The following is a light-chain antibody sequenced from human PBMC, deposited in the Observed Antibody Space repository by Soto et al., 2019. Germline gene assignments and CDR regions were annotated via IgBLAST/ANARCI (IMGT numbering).Light chain of an antibody. V-gene: IGLV1-40*03. CDR3: QSFDSKLSGV. Sequence: QAVVTQPPSVSGAPGQRVTISCTGNSSNIGAGFDVLWYQQLPGTAPKLLINGNNNRPSGVSDRFSGSKSGASASLGITGLQSEDEATYYCQSFDSKLSGVFGGGTQLTVL. CDR1: SSNIGAGFD. CDR2: GNN. J-gene: IGLJ3*02.